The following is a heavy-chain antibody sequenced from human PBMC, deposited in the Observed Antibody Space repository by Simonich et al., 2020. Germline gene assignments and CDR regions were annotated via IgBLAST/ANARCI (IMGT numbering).Heavy chain of an antibody. V-gene: IGHV3-30*07. J-gene: IGHJ4*02. CDR1: GFTFSSYA. Sequence: QVQLVESGGGVVQPGRSLRLSCAASGFTFSSYAMHWVRQAPGKGLEGVTIKSDDGRNKYYADSVKGRLTNARDNSKNTLYLQMNSLRAEDTAVYYCARDGERYCGGDCYSYFDYWGQGTLVTVSS. CDR2: KSDDGRNK. D-gene: IGHD2-21*02. CDR3: ARDGERYCGGDCYSYFDY.